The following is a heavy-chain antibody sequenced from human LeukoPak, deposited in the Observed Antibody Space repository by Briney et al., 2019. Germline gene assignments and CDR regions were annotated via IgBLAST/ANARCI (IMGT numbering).Heavy chain of an antibody. Sequence: GGSLRLSCAASGFTFSGYWMSWVRQAPGKGLEWVSAISGSGGSTYYADSVKGRFTISRDNSKNTLYLQMNSLRAEDTAVYYCAKTVGATKTLFDYWGQGTLVTVSS. CDR2: ISGSGGST. CDR1: GFTFSGYW. V-gene: IGHV3-23*01. J-gene: IGHJ4*02. D-gene: IGHD1-26*01. CDR3: AKTVGATKTLFDY.